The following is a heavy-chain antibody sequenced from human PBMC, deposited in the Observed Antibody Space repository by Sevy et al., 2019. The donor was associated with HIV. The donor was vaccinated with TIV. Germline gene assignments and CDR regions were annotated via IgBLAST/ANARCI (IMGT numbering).Heavy chain of an antibody. CDR2: LSFGCGEI. V-gene: IGHV3-23*01. J-gene: IGHJ4*02. Sequence: GGSLRLSCAASGFTFNKYSMSWVRQPPGKGLEWVATLSFGCGEINYADSVKGRFTISRDNSKNSFYLQMNNLRAEDTALYYCAREGCTKPHDYWGQGTLVTV. D-gene: IGHD2-8*01. CDR1: GFTFNKYS. CDR3: AREGCTKPHDY.